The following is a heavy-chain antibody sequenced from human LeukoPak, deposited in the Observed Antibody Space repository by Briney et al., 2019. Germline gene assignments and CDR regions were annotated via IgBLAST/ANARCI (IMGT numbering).Heavy chain of an antibody. D-gene: IGHD3-10*01. CDR3: ARDRTMVRGAHVDY. Sequence: PGGSLRLSCAASGFTFSSYSMNWVRQAPGKGLEWVAVISYDGSNKYYADSVKGRFTISRDNSKNTLYLQMNSLRAEDTAVYYCARDRTMVRGAHVDYWGQGTLVTVSS. V-gene: IGHV3-30*03. CDR2: ISYDGSNK. J-gene: IGHJ4*02. CDR1: GFTFSSYS.